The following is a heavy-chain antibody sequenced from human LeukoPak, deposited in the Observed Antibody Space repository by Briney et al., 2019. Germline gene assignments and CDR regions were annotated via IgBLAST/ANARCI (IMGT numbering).Heavy chain of an antibody. J-gene: IGHJ6*03. V-gene: IGHV4-34*01. CDR3: AGPVVVPAARYYYYYYMDV. CDR2: INHSGST. D-gene: IGHD2-2*01. CDR1: GGSFSGYY. Sequence: PPETLSLTCAVYGGSFSGYYWSWLRQPPGKGLEWIGEINHSGSTNHNPSLKSRVTISVDTSKNQFSLKLSSVTAADTAVYYCAGPVVVPAARYYYYYYMDVWGKGTTVTVSS.